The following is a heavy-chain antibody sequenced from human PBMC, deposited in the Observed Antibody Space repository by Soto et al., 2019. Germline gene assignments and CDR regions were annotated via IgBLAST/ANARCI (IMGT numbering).Heavy chain of an antibody. CDR1: GYTFIDYY. CDR2: INPKGGGT. D-gene: IGHD2-21*02. Sequence: QVQLLQSGAEVKKPGASVKVSCKASGYTFIDYYMHWVRQAPGQGPEWMGCINPKGGGTKYAQKFQDWVTMTWDTSISTAYMELNRLRSDDPAVYYCARESVALTKDFEYWGQGTLVTVSS. V-gene: IGHV1-2*04. CDR3: ARESVALTKDFEY. J-gene: IGHJ4*02.